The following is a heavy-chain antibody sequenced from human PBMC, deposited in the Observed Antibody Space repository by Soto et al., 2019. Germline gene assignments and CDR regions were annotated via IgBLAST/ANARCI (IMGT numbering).Heavy chain of an antibody. CDR1: GYTFTSYA. CDR2: INAGNGNT. V-gene: IGHV1-3*01. D-gene: IGHD2-15*01. J-gene: IGHJ4*02. Sequence: QVQLVQSGAEVKKPGASVKVSCKASGYTFTSYAMHWVRQAPGQRLEWMGGINAGNGNTKYSQKFQGRVTITRDTSASTAYMELSSLRSEDTAVYYCARDLGWWPWDYWGQGTLVTVSS. CDR3: ARDLGWWPWDY.